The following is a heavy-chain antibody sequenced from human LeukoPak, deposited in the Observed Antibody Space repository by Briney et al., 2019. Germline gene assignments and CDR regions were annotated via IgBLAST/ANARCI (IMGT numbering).Heavy chain of an antibody. CDR3: ARDRRYYDFWSGYFNY. CDR2: IKQDGSEK. V-gene: IGHV3-7*01. Sequence: TGGSLRLSCAASGFTFSSYWMSWVRQAPGKGLEWVANIKQDGSEKYYVDSVKGRFTISRDNAKNSLYLQMNSLRAEDTAVYYCARDRRYYDFWSGYFNYWGQGTLVTVSS. CDR1: GFTFSSYW. J-gene: IGHJ4*02. D-gene: IGHD3-3*01.